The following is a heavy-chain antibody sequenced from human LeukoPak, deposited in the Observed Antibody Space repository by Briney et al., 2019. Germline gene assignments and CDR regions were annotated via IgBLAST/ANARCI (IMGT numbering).Heavy chain of an antibody. CDR3: ASSPAVPGVDFDY. J-gene: IGHJ4*02. V-gene: IGHV1-69*05. CDR2: IIPIFGTA. D-gene: IGHD2-21*01. Sequence: ASVKVSCKASGGTFSSYAISWVRQAPGHGLGWMGGIIPIFGTANYAQRFQGRVTITTDESTSTASMELSSLRSEDTAVYYCASSPAVPGVDFDYWGQGTLVTVSS. CDR1: GGTFSSYA.